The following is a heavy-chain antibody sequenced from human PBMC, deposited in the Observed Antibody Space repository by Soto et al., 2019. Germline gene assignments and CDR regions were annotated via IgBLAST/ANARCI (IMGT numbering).Heavy chain of an antibody. D-gene: IGHD3-9*01. V-gene: IGHV1-18*01. CDR3: ARDKRYFDWPRINYYYGMDV. CDR1: GYTFTSYG. J-gene: IGHJ6*02. CDR2: ISAYNGNT. Sequence: QVQLVQSGAEVKKPGASVKVSCKASGYTFTSYGISWVRQAPGQGLEWMGWISAYNGNTNYAQKLQGRVTMTTDTSTSTAYMELRSLRSDDTAVYYCARDKRYFDWPRINYYYGMDVWGQGTTVTVSS.